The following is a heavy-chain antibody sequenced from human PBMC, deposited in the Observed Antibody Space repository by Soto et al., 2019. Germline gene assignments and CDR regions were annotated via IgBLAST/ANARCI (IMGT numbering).Heavy chain of an antibody. CDR3: ARGDYYDSSGFAFDI. V-gene: IGHV1-2*04. D-gene: IGHD3-22*01. CDR1: GYTFTGYY. J-gene: IGHJ3*02. CDR2: INPNSGGT. Sequence: GASVKVSCKASGYTFTGYYMHWVRQAPGQGLEWMGWINPNSGGTNYVQKFQGWVTMTRDTSISTAYMELSRLRSDDTAVYYCARGDYYDSSGFAFDIWGQGTMVTVSS.